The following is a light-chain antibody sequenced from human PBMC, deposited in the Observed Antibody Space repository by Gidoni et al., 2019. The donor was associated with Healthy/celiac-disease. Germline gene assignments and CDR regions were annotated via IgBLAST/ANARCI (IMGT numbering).Light chain of an antibody. CDR2: GAS. CDR3: QQYGSSPLIT. Sequence: VLTQSPGTLSLSPGERATLSCRASQSVSSSYLAWYQQKPGQAPRLLIYGASSRATGIPDRFSGSGSGTDFTLTISRLEPEDFAVYYCQQYGSSPLITLGQGTRLEIK. CDR1: QSVSSSY. J-gene: IGKJ5*01. V-gene: IGKV3-20*01.